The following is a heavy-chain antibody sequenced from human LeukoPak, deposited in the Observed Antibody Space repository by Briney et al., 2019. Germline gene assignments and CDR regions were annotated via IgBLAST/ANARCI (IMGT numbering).Heavy chain of an antibody. J-gene: IGHJ4*02. V-gene: IGHV3-30*02. CDR3: AKISSH. D-gene: IGHD3-3*02. CDR2: IRYDGASQ. Sequence: GGSLRLSCVASGFTFSSFGMHWVRQAPGKGLEWVAFIRYDGASQYYADSVKGRFTISRDKSRNILYLEMNSLRAEDTAVYYCAKISSHWGQGTLVTVSS. CDR1: GFTFSSFG.